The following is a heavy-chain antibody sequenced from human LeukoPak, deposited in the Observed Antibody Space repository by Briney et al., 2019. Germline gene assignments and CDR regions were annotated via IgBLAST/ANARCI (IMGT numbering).Heavy chain of an antibody. CDR3: ARGNPSLRYFASLLLGWFDP. CDR2: IYYGGST. Sequence: SETLSLTCTVSGGSISSYYWSWIRQPPGKGLEGIGYIYYGGSTNYNPSLKSRVTISVDTSKNQFSLKLPSVTAADTAVYYCARGNPSLRYFASLLLGWFDPWGQGTLVTVSS. V-gene: IGHV4-59*01. CDR1: GGSISSYY. J-gene: IGHJ5*02. D-gene: IGHD3-9*01.